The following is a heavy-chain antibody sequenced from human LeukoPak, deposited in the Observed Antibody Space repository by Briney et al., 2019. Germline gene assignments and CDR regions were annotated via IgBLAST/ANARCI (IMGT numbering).Heavy chain of an antibody. CDR1: GGSISSGGYS. V-gene: IGHV4-30-2*01. CDR3: ARSGVYYDILTGGYNWFDP. Sequence: SETLSLTCAVSGGSISSGGYSWSWIRQPPGKGLEWIGYIYHSGSTYYNPSLKSRVTISVDRSKNQFSLKLSSVTAADTAVYYCARSGVYYDILTGGYNWFDPWGQGTLVTVSS. D-gene: IGHD3-9*01. CDR2: IYHSGST. J-gene: IGHJ5*02.